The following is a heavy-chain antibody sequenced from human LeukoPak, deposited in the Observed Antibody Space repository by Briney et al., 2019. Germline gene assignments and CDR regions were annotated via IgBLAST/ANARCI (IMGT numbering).Heavy chain of an antibody. CDR1: GGSIGSYY. D-gene: IGHD4-17*01. J-gene: IGHJ4*02. CDR2: ISSSGST. CDR3: ARDRGPTVTRYFDY. Sequence: SETLSLTCTVSGGSIGSYYWSWIRQPAGKGLEWIGRISSSGSTNYNPSLKSRVTMSVDTSKNQFSLKLSSVTAADTAVYYCARDRGPTVTRYFDYWGQGTLVTVSS. V-gene: IGHV4-4*07.